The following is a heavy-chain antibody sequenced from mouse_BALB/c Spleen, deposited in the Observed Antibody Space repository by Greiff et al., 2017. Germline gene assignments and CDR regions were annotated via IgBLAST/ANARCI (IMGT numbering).Heavy chain of an antibody. Sequence: EVKLMESGGGLVKPGGSLKLSCAASGFTFSDYYMYWVRQTPEKRLEWVATISDGGSYTYYPDSVKGRFTISRDNAKNNLYLQMSSLKSEDTAMYYCAREFAYWGQGTLVTVSA. V-gene: IGHV5-4*02. CDR3: AREFAY. CDR2: ISDGGSYT. J-gene: IGHJ3*01. CDR1: GFTFSDYY.